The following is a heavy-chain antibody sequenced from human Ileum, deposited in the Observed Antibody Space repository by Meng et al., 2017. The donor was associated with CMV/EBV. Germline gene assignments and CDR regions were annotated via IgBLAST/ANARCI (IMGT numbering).Heavy chain of an antibody. J-gene: IGHJ4*02. Sequence: HWVRLAPGQGLEWLGWIIAANGNTKYSAESQGRIGITRDMSASAVYMELSSLRPEDTALYYCARDLKRLSDNYYDLLTATPNGAFDYWGQGTLVTVSS. CDR3: ARDLKRLSDNYYDLLTATPNGAFDY. V-gene: IGHV1-3*03. D-gene: IGHD3-9*01. CDR2: IIAANGNT.